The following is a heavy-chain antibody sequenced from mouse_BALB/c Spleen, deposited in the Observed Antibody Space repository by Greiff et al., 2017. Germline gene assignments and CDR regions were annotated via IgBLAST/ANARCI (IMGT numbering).Heavy chain of an antibody. V-gene: IGHV3-6*02. CDR2: ISYDGSN. D-gene: IGHD2-4*01. Sequence: ESGPGLVKPSQSLSLTCSVTGYSITSGYYWNWIRQFPGNKLEWMGYISYDGSNNYNPSLKNRISITRDTSKNQFFLKLNSVTTEDTATYYCARDHYDYDGRYFDYWGQGTTLTVSS. J-gene: IGHJ2*01. CDR3: ARDHYDYDGRYFDY. CDR1: GYSITSGYY.